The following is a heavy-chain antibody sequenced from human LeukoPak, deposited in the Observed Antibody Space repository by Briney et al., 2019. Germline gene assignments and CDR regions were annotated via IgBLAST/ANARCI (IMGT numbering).Heavy chain of an antibody. J-gene: IGHJ4*02. CDR3: ARFGSGYYQFDY. Sequence: PGGSLRLSCAASGFTFSSYSMNWVHQAPGKGLEWVSSISSSSSYIYYADSVKGRFTISRDNAKNSLYLQMNSLRAEDTAVYYCARFGSGYYQFDYWGQGTLVTVSS. D-gene: IGHD3-22*01. V-gene: IGHV3-21*01. CDR1: GFTFSSYS. CDR2: ISSSSSYI.